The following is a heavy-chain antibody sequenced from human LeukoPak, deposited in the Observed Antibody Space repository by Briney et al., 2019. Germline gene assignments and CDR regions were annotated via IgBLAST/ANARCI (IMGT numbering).Heavy chain of an antibody. CDR3: ARVDTAMGAKDHYGMDV. D-gene: IGHD5-18*01. CDR2: IYYSGST. V-gene: IGHV4-30-4*01. J-gene: IGHJ6*02. CDR1: GGSISSGDYY. Sequence: SETLSLTCTVSGGSISSGDYYWSWIRQPPGKGLEWIGYIYYSGSTYYNPSLKSRVTISVDTSKNQFSLKLSSVTAADTAVYYCARVDTAMGAKDHYGMDVWGQGTTVTVSS.